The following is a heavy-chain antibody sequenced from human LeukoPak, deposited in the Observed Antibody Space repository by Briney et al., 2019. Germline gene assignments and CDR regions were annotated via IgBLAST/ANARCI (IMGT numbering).Heavy chain of an antibody. CDR2: LREGGNAV. J-gene: IGHJ2*01. Sequence: GGSLRLSCAASGFTFRNYAMSWVRQAPGKGLEWASGLREGGNAVYHADSVKGRFAISRDNSKNTLYLQMSSLRAEDTAIYYCAKGYGSGWYWYFDLWGRGTLVTVSS. V-gene: IGHV3-23*01. D-gene: IGHD6-19*01. CDR1: GFTFRNYA. CDR3: AKGYGSGWYWYFDL.